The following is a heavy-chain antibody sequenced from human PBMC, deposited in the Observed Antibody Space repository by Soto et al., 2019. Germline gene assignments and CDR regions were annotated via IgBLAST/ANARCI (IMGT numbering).Heavy chain of an antibody. V-gene: IGHV3-30*18. Sequence: QVQLVESGGRVVQPGGSLRLSCEASGFNFRDYNMFWVRQAPGKGLGWVALITYDAEYQCYGVSVQGRFTISRDNSKSPLSLQLTGLSGDGAAGEYCAQERRYYYAIETLLGWNVWGQGTTVSVSS. J-gene: IGHJ3*01. CDR1: GFNFRDYN. CDR2: ITYDAEYQ. CDR3: AQERRYYYAIETLLGWNV. D-gene: IGHD3-10*01.